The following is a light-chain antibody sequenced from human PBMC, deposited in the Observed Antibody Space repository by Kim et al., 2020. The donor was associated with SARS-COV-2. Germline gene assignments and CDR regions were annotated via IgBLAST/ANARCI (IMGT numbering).Light chain of an antibody. CDR2: EDT. CDR1: KLEEKF. CDR3: QTWDSSTVV. J-gene: IGLJ3*02. Sequence: ASPGQAASITCSGDKLEEKFASWFQQKPGQSPVLVIYEDTKRPSGIPERISGSTSGNTATLTISGTQAMDEADYYCQTWDSSTVVFGGGTQLTVL. V-gene: IGLV3-1*01.